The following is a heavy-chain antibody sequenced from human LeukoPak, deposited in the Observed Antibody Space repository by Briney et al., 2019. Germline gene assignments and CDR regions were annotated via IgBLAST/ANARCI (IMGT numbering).Heavy chain of an antibody. D-gene: IGHD6-13*01. Sequence: SETLSLTCTVSGGSITSSSYYWGWIRQPPVKGLEWLGSIYYSGSIYCNPSLKSRVTISVDTSKNQFSLKLSSVPAADTAVYYCARAGRAFDIWGQGTMVNVSS. V-gene: IGHV4-39*01. J-gene: IGHJ3*02. CDR3: ARAGRAFDI. CDR2: IYYSGSI. CDR1: GGSITSSSYY.